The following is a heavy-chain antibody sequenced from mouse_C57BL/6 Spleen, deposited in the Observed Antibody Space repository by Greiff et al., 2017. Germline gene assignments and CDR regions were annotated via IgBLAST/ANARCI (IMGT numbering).Heavy chain of an antibody. D-gene: IGHD4-1*01. V-gene: IGHV5-17*01. CDR1: GFTFSDYG. CDR2: ISSGSSTI. CDR3: ARDWDKDYAMDY. J-gene: IGHJ4*01. Sequence: VQLQQSGGGLVKPGGSLKLSCAASGFTFSDYGMHWVRQAPEKGLEWVAYISSGSSTIYYADTVKGRFTISRDNAKNTLFLQMTSLRSEDTAMYYCARDWDKDYAMDYWGQGTSVTVSS.